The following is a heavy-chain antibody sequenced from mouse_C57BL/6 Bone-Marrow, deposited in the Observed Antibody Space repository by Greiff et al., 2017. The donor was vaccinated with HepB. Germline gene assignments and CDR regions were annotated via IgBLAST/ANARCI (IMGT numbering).Heavy chain of an antibody. V-gene: IGHV1-81*01. J-gene: IGHJ1*03. D-gene: IGHD1-1*01. Sequence: VQLQESGAELARPGASVKLSCKASGYTFTSYGISWVKQRTGQGLEWIGEIYPRSGNTYYNEKFKGKATLTADKSSSTAYMELRSLTSEDSAVYFCAKGVYYGRSYWYFDVWGTGTTVTVSS. CDR3: AKGVYYGRSYWYFDV. CDR2: IYPRSGNT. CDR1: GYTFTSYG.